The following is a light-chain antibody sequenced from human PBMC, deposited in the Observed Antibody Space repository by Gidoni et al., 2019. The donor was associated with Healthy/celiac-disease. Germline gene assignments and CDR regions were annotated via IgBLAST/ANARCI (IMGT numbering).Light chain of an antibody. CDR3: QQYGSSPTWT. V-gene: IGKV3-20*01. J-gene: IGKJ1*01. CDR2: GAS. CDR1: QSVSSSY. Sequence: EIVLTQSPGTLSSSPGERATLSCRASQSVSSSYLAWYQQKPGQAPRLLIYGASSRATGIPDRFSVSGSGTDFTLTISRLEPEDFAVYYCQQYGSSPTWTFGQGTKVEIK.